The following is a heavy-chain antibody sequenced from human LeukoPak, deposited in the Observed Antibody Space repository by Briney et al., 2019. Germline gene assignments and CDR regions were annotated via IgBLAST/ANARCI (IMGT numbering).Heavy chain of an antibody. Sequence: ASVKVSCKASGYTFTSYDINWVRQATGQGLEWMGWMNPNSGNTGYAQKFQGRVTMTRNTSISTAYMELSSLRSDDTAVYYCARVPLYCGGDCYPGYFQHWGQGTLVTVSS. CDR1: GYTFTSYD. CDR3: ARVPLYCGGDCYPGYFQH. CDR2: MNPNSGNT. J-gene: IGHJ1*01. V-gene: IGHV1-8*02. D-gene: IGHD2-21*01.